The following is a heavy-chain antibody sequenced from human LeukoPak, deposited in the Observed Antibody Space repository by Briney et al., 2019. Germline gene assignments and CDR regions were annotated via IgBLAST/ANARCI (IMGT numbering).Heavy chain of an antibody. CDR1: GGSISTYY. CDR3: AREGYCSGGSCYPVSYYYMDV. CDR2: IYHSGST. J-gene: IGHJ6*03. Sequence: SETLSLTCTVSGGSISTYYWSWIRQPPGKGLEWIGYIYHSGSTKYNPSLKSRVTISVDTSKNQFSLKLSSVTAADTAVYYCAREGYCSGGSCYPVSYYYMDVWGKGTTVTVSS. V-gene: IGHV4-59*01. D-gene: IGHD2-15*01.